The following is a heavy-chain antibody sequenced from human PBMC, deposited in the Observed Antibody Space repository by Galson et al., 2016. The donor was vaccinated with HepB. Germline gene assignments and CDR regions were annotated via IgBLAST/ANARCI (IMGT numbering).Heavy chain of an antibody. D-gene: IGHD6-19*01. J-gene: IGHJ3*02. Sequence: SLRLSCAASGFRFSAYWLAWVRQAPGKGLEYVANINEDGSRTHYLDSAKGRFTTSRDNAKNSVALQMDSLRADDTALYYCWSGYTSGIWGQGTRVTVSS. V-gene: IGHV3-7*01. CDR3: WSGYTSGI. CDR1: GFRFSAYW. CDR2: INEDGSRT.